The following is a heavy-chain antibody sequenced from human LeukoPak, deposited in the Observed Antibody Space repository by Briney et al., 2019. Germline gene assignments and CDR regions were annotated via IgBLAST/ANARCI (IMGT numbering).Heavy chain of an antibody. CDR2: ITRSSTTI. Sequence: PGGSLRLSCAASGFNFSIYSMNWVRHAPGKGLEWVSYITRSSTTIYYADSVKGRFTISRDNAKNSLYLQMNSLRAEDTAVYYCARDINVYSYGDTRGIDYWGQGTLVTVSS. CDR1: GFNFSIYS. CDR3: ARDINVYSYGDTRGIDY. D-gene: IGHD5-18*01. J-gene: IGHJ4*02. V-gene: IGHV3-48*04.